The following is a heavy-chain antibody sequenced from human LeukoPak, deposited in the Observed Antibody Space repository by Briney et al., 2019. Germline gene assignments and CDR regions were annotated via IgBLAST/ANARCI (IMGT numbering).Heavy chain of an antibody. CDR1: GFTFSSYS. V-gene: IGHV3-21*01. CDR3: ARALSGWEGIGAFDI. CDR2: ISSSSSYI. J-gene: IGHJ3*02. Sequence: GGSLRLSCAASGFTFSSYSMNWVRQAPGKGLEWVSSISSSSSYIYYADSVKGRFTISRDNAKNSLYLQMNSLRAEDTAVYYCARALSGWEGIGAFDIWGQGTMVTVSS. D-gene: IGHD6-19*01.